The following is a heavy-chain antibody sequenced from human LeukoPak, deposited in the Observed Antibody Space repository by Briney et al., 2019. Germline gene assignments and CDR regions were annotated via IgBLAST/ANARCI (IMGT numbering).Heavy chain of an antibody. V-gene: IGHV3-23*01. CDR3: AKPRAMTTGVGRYFDL. CDR1: GFTFSSYA. Sequence: GGSLRLSCTASGFTFSSYAMSWIRRAPAQRLDWVSAISGGGEDTYYPDSVKGRFTISRDNSKNTLYLQMSSLRAEDTAIYYCAKPRAMTTGVGRYFDLWGRGTLVTVSS. J-gene: IGHJ2*01. D-gene: IGHD1-1*01. CDR2: ISGGGEDT.